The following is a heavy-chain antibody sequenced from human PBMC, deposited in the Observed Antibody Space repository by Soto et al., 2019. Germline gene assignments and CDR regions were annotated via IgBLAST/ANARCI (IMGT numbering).Heavy chain of an antibody. CDR2: MYHGGTT. J-gene: IGHJ4*01. Sequence: SETLSLTCTVSGYSISSGSYWGWIRQPPGKGPEWIASMYHGGTTFYNPSLKSRVTISIDTSNNQFSLRPRSVTAADTAVYYCARVHVMVVAGSTFDYWGHGIMVTVSS. CDR3: ARVHVMVVAGSTFDY. CDR1: GYSISSGSY. V-gene: IGHV4-38-2*02. D-gene: IGHD2-15*01.